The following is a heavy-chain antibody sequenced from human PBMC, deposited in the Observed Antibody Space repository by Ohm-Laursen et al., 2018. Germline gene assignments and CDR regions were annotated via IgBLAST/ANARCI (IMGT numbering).Heavy chain of an antibody. CDR3: VRTGMDV. V-gene: IGHV1-46*01. CDR1: GYTFIDYY. CDR2: FNPSGGNT. J-gene: IGHJ6*02. Sequence: ASVKVSCKASGYTFIDYYIHWVRQAPGLGLEWMGIFNPSGGNTVSTQKFQGRVTMTRDTSTSTVYMELSSLRSDDTAVYYCVRTGMDVWGQGTTVTVSS.